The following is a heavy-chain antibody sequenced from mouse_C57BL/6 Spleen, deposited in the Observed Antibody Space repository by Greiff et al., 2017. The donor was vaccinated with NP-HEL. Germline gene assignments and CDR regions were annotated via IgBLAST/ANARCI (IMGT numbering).Heavy chain of an antibody. CDR2: ISSGSSTI. D-gene: IGHD3-2*02. J-gene: IGHJ3*01. CDR3: ARGGTAQAFAY. V-gene: IGHV5-17*01. Sequence: EVMLVESGGGLVKPGGSLKLSCAASGFTFSDYGMHWVRQAPEKGLEWVAYISSGSSTIYYADTVKGRFTISSDNAKNTLFLQMTSLRSEDTAMYYCARGGTAQAFAYWGQGTLVTVSA. CDR1: GFTFSDYG.